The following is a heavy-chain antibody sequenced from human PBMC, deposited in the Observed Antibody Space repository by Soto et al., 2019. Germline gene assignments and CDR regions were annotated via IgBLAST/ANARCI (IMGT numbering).Heavy chain of an antibody. CDR2: IYYSGST. CDR3: ARDCVDTDNRGFDP. D-gene: IGHD5-18*01. CDR1: GGAISSGGYY. V-gene: IGHV4-31*03. Sequence: PSEPLSLTCTVSGGAISSGGYYWSWIRQHPGKGLEWIGYIYYSGSTYYNPSLKSRVTISVDTSKNQFSLKLSSVTAADTAVYYCARDCVDTDNRGFDPWGHGNRFTFFS. J-gene: IGHJ5*02.